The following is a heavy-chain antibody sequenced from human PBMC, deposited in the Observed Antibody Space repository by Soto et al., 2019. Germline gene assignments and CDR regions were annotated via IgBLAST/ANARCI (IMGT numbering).Heavy chain of an antibody. Sequence: QVQLVESGGGVVQPGRSLRLSCAASGFTFSSYGMHWVRQAPGKGLEWVAVIWYDGSNKYYADSVKGRFTISRDNSKSTLYLQMNSLRAEDTAVYYCARDLTTEPYYYYYGMDVWGQGTTVTVSS. CDR1: GFTFSSYG. CDR2: IWYDGSNK. D-gene: IGHD3-22*01. J-gene: IGHJ6*02. V-gene: IGHV3-33*01. CDR3: ARDLTTEPYYYYYGMDV.